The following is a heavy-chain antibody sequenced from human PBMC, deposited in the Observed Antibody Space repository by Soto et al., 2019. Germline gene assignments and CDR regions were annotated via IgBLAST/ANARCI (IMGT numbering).Heavy chain of an antibody. CDR2: IAQDGSQT. Sequence: EAQLVESGGGLVQPGGSLRLSCAASGFAFTTYWMGWVRQAPGRGLVCLANIAQDGSQTYYVDSVKGRFTISRDNAKNSLYLQMNSLRAEDTAVYYCATMRRGRPDDYWGLGTLVTVSS. V-gene: IGHV3-7*01. D-gene: IGHD2-2*01. CDR3: ATMRRGRPDDY. J-gene: IGHJ4*02. CDR1: GFAFTTYW.